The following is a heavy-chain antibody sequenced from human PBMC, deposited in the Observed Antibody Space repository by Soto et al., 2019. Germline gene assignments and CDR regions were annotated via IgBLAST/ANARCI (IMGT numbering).Heavy chain of an antibody. Sequence: EVQVVESGGDLVQPGGSLRLSCVASGFTFSRYWMSWVRQAPGKGLEWVANIKMDGSEKYYVDSVKGRFTISRDNAKNSLYLQMNSLRAGDTAVYYCARGDWAPNKGAFDIWGQGTMVTVSS. J-gene: IGHJ3*02. CDR1: GFTFSRYW. V-gene: IGHV3-7*01. CDR3: ARGDWAPNKGAFDI. CDR2: IKMDGSEK. D-gene: IGHD3-9*01.